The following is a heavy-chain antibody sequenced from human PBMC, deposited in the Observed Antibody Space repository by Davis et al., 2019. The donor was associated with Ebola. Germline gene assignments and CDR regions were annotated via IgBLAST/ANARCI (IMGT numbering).Heavy chain of an antibody. V-gene: IGHV4-39*07. D-gene: IGHD2-2*01. CDR1: GGSISSTSYY. CDR3: ARGGLVPAALYL. Sequence: PSETLSLTCTVSGGSISSTSYYWGWIRQPPGKGLEWIGTINYSGTTYYNPSLKSRVTISGDTSKRQFSLRLSSVTAADTAVYYCARGGLVPAALYLWGQGTTVTVSS. CDR2: INYSGTT. J-gene: IGHJ3*01.